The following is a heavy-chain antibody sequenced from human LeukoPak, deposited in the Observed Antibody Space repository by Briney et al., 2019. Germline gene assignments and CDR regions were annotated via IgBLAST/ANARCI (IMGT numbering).Heavy chain of an antibody. D-gene: IGHD3-10*01. CDR3: ARGPFGELFLAPFDY. J-gene: IGHJ4*02. CDR2: IYYSGST. V-gene: IGHV4-59*08. Sequence: SETLSLTCTVSGGSISSYYWSWIRQPPGKGLEWIGYIYYSGSTNYNPSLKSRVTISVDTSKNQFSLKLSSVTAADTAVYYCARGPFGELFLAPFDYWGQGTLVTVSS. CDR1: GGSISSYY.